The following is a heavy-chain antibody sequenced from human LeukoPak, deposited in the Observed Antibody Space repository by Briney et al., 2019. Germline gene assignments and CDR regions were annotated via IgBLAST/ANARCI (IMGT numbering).Heavy chain of an antibody. V-gene: IGHV3-7*01. CDR2: IKQDGSEK. J-gene: IGHJ6*03. CDR3: AREHSGWYSQYYYYYYMDV. D-gene: IGHD6-19*01. CDR1: GFTFSSYW. Sequence: PGGSLRLSCAASGFTFSSYWMSWVRQAPGRGLEWVANIKQDGSEKYYVDSVKGRFTISRDNAKNSLYLQMNSLRAEDTAVYYCAREHSGWYSQYYYYYYMDVWGKGTTVTISS.